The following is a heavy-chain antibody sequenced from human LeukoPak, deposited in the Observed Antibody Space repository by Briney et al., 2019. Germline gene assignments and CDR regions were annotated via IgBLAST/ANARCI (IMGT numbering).Heavy chain of an antibody. CDR2: IYHSGST. CDR1: GGSISSSNW. Sequence: SETLSLTCAVSGGSISSSNWWSWVRQPPGKGLEWIGEIYHSGSTNYNPSLKSRVTISVDKSKNQFSLKLSSVTAADTAVYYCARVELSSAYGMDVWGQGTTVTVSS. V-gene: IGHV4-4*02. CDR3: ARVELSSAYGMDV. D-gene: IGHD6-25*01. J-gene: IGHJ6*02.